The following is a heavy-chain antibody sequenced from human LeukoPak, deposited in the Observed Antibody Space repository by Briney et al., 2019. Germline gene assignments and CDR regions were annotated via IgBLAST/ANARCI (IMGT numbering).Heavy chain of an antibody. CDR3: ARSNQADDY. Sequence: PGGSLRLSCAASGFTFSNYWMHWVRQVPGKGLVWVSRINTGGSSTTYADSVKGRFTISRDNAKNTLYLQMNSLRAEDTAVYYCARSNQADDYWGRGTLVTVSS. V-gene: IGHV3-74*01. D-gene: IGHD1-14*01. CDR2: INTGGSST. J-gene: IGHJ4*02. CDR1: GFTFSNYW.